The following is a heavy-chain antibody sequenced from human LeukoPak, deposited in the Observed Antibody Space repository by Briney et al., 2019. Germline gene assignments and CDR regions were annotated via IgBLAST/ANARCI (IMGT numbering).Heavy chain of an antibody. J-gene: IGHJ6*02. D-gene: IGHD3-10*01. Sequence: ETLSLTCAVSGGSISSSSYHWGWIRQAPGKGLEWVSAIYSGGSTYYADSVKGRFTVSRDNSKNTLYLQMNSLRAEDTAVYYCASSKRFGELLKDGMDVWGQGTTVTVSS. CDR2: IYSGGST. CDR1: GGSISSSSYH. V-gene: IGHV3-53*01. CDR3: ASSKRFGELLKDGMDV.